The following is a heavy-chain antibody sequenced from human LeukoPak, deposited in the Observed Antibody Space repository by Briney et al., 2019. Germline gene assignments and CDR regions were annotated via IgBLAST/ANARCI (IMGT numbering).Heavy chain of an antibody. CDR3: ARGRVFGDSSWYSDFDY. Sequence: SETLSLTCAVYGGSFSGYYWSWIRQPPGKGLEWIGEINHSGSTNYNPSLKSRVTISVDTSKNQFSLKLSSVTAADTAVYYCARGRVFGDSSWYSDFDYWGQGTLVTFSS. J-gene: IGHJ4*02. V-gene: IGHV4-34*01. CDR2: INHSGST. D-gene: IGHD6-13*01. CDR1: GGSFSGYY.